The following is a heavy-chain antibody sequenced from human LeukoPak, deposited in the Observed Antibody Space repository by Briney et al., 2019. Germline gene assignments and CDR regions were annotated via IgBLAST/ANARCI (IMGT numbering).Heavy chain of an antibody. CDR3: AKDPGAHDYGDYEDV. CDR2: ISGSGGST. V-gene: IGHV3-23*01. J-gene: IGHJ6*02. D-gene: IGHD4-17*01. CDR1: GFTFSSYA. Sequence: GGSLRLSCAASGFTFSSYAMSWARQAPGKGLEWVSAISGSGGSTYYADSVKGRFTISRDNSKNTLYLQMNSLRAEDTAVYYCAKDPGAHDYGDYEDVWGQGTTVTVSS.